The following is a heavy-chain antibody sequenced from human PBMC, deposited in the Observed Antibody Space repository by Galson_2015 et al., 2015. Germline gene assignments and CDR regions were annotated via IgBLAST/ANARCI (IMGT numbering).Heavy chain of an antibody. CDR1: GFTFSSYG. D-gene: IGHD2-2*01. CDR3: ARSCSSTSCPLGYYMDV. V-gene: IGHV3-33*01. Sequence: SLRLSCAASGFTFSSYGMHWVRQAPGKGLEWVAVIWYDGSNKYYADSVKGRFTISRENAKNSLYLQMNSLRAGDTAVYYCARSCSSTSCPLGYYMDVWGKGTTVTVSS. CDR2: IWYDGSNK. J-gene: IGHJ6*03.